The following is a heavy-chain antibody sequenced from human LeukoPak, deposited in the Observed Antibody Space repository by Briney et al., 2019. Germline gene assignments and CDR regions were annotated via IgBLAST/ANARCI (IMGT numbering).Heavy chain of an antibody. CDR2: MNPNSGNT. CDR1: GYTFTSYD. D-gene: IGHD3-9*01. V-gene: IGHV1-8*01. CDR3: ARGSPQQYYDILTGYYIEAFDI. J-gene: IGHJ3*02. Sequence: ASVKVSCKASGYTFTSYDINWVRQATGQGLEWMGWMNPNSGNTGYAQKFQGRVTMTRNTSISTAYMELSSLRSEDTAVYYCARGSPQQYYDILTGYYIEAFDIWGQGTMVTVSS.